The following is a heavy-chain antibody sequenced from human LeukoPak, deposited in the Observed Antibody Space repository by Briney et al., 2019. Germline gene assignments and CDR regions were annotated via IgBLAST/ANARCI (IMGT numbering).Heavy chain of an antibody. CDR1: GFTFSSYA. V-gene: IGHV3-30*01. J-gene: IGHJ3*02. CDR2: ISYDGSNK. D-gene: IGHD1-7*01. CDR3: ARGNYVGAFDI. Sequence: PGGCLRLSCAASGFTFSSYAMHWVRQAPGKGLEWVAVISYDGSNKYYADSVKGRFTISRDNSKNTLCLQMNSLRAEDTAVYYCARGNYVGAFDIWGQGTMVTVSS.